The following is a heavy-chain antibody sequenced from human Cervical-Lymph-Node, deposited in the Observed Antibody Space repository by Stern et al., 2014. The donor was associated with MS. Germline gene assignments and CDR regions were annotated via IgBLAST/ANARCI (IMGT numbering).Heavy chain of an antibody. CDR2: ISSSSSTI. CDR3: AREDELGGAA. Sequence: VQLVQSGGGLVQPGGSLRLSCAASGFTFSSYSMNWVRQAPGKGLAWVSYISSSSSTIYYADSVKGRFTISRKNAKNSLYLQMNSLRDEDTAGYYCAREDELGGAAWGQGTLVTVSS. J-gene: IGHJ5*02. V-gene: IGHV3-48*02. CDR1: GFTFSSYS. D-gene: IGHD1-26*01.